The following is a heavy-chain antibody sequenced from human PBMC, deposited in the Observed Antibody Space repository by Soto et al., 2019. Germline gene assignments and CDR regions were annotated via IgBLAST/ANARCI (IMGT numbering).Heavy chain of an antibody. V-gene: IGHV3-23*01. CDR3: VFYDVLTGYDH. CDR1: GFTFSSYA. D-gene: IGHD3-9*01. CDR2: ISGSGGST. Sequence: GGSLRLSCAASGFTFSSYAMSWVRQAPGKGLEWVSAISGSGGSTYYADSVKGRFTISRDNSKNTLYLQMNSLRAEDTAVYYCVFYDVLTGYDHWGQGTLVTVSS. J-gene: IGHJ5*02.